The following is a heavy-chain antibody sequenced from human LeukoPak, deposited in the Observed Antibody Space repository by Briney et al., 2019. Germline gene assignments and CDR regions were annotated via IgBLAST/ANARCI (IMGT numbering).Heavy chain of an antibody. D-gene: IGHD3-22*01. J-gene: IGHJ5*02. CDR1: GGSISSHY. Sequence: SETLSLTCTVSGGSISSHYWSWIRQPPGKGLEWIGYIYYSGSTYYNPSLKSRVTISVDTSKNQFSLKLSSVTAADTAVYYCARDRTYYYDSSGYYYPHWFDPWGQGTLVTVSS. V-gene: IGHV4-59*11. CDR2: IYYSGST. CDR3: ARDRTYYYDSSGYYYPHWFDP.